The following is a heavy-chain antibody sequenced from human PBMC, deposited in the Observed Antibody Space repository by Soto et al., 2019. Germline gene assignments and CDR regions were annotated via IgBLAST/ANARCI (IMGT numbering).Heavy chain of an antibody. J-gene: IGHJ6*02. V-gene: IGHV1-69*01. Sequence: QVQLVQSGAEVKKPGSSVKVSCKAPGGTFSTYAISWVRQAPGQGLEWMGGVIPIFGTPKYAQKFQGRVTFTADESTSTAYMELRSPRAEDTAVYYCARSQGGSSSLNIYYYYYYGMDVWGQGTTVTVSS. D-gene: IGHD2-15*01. CDR2: VIPIFGTP. CDR3: ARSQGGSSSLNIYYYYYYGMDV. CDR1: GGTFSTYA.